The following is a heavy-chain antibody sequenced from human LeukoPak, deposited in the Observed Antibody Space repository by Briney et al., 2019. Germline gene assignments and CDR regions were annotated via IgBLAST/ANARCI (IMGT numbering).Heavy chain of an antibody. CDR1: GFTFSTYG. J-gene: IGHJ6*04. Sequence: GGSLRLSCAASGFTFSTYGMHWVRQAPGKGLEWVAALSYDGSDEYYVDSVKGRFTISRDNSKNTLYLRMNSLRAEDTAVYYCAELGITMIGGVWGKGTTVTISS. V-gene: IGHV3-30*18. CDR3: AELGITMIGGV. D-gene: IGHD3-10*02. CDR2: LSYDGSDE.